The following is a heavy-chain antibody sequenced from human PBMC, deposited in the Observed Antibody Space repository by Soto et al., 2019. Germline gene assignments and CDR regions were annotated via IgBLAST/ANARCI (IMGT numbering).Heavy chain of an antibody. CDR1: GSPLSTYA. CDR2: IIPIFGTA. Sequence: GASMKVSCKASGSPLSTYAITLVRQAPGQMLEWMGGIIPIFGTANYAQKFQGRVTITADESTSTAYMELSSLRSEDTAVYYCARSIVGATRARYNWFDLWGQGTLVTVSS. D-gene: IGHD1-26*01. J-gene: IGHJ5*02. V-gene: IGHV1-69*13. CDR3: ARSIVGATRARYNWFDL.